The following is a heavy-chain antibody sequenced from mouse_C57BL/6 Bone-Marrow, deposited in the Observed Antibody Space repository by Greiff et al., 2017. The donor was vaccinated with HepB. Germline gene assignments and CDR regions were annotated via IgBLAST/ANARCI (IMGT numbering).Heavy chain of an antibody. D-gene: IGHD1-1*01. CDR3: TDYYGSSPPFAY. CDR1: GYTFTDYE. J-gene: IGHJ3*01. CDR2: IDPETGGT. V-gene: IGHV1-15*01. Sequence: VQLQQSGAELVRPGASVTLCSKASGYTFTDYEMHWVKQTPVHGLEWIGAIDPETGGTAYNQKFKGKAILTADKSSSTAYMELRSLTSEDSAVYYCTDYYGSSPPFAYWGQGALVTVSA.